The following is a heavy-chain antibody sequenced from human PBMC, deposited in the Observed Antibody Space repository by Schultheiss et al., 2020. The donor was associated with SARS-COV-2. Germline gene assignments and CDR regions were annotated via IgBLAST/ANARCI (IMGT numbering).Heavy chain of an antibody. CDR1: GFTFSSYA. D-gene: IGHD3/OR15-3a*01. CDR2: ISGSGGST. J-gene: IGHJ4*02. CDR3: AKNLDDHPIGTTIDY. V-gene: IGHV3-23*01. Sequence: GGSLRLSCAASGFTFSSYAMSWVRQAPGKGLEWVSAISGSGGSTYYADSVKGRFTISRDNSKNTLYLQMNSLRAEDTAVYYCAKNLDDHPIGTTIDYWGQGTLVTVSS.